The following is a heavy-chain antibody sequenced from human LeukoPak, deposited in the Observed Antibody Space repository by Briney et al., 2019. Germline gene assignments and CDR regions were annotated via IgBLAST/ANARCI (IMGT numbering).Heavy chain of an antibody. CDR3: ARTGGTIDY. J-gene: IGHJ4*02. CDR1: GASISSYY. V-gene: IGHV4-59*08. CDR2: ISYIGST. Sequence: SETLSLTCTVSGASISSYYWSWIRQPPGKGLEWIGYISYIGSTNYNPSLKSRVTISVDTSKNQFSLKLNSVTAADTAVYYCARTGGTIDYWGQGTLVTVSS. D-gene: IGHD2-8*02.